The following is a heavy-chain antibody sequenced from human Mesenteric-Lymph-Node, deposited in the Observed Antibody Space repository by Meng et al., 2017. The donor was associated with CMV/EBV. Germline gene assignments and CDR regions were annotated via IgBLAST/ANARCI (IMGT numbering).Heavy chain of an antibody. V-gene: IGHV1-18*01. Sequence: SCKASGYTCTSYGISWVRQDRGQGLEWMGWNSAYNSNTDYAQKLQGRVTMTTDTTTSTAYMELRSLRSDDTGVYYCARDMYSSSPFDYWGQGTLVTVSS. J-gene: IGHJ4*02. CDR1: GYTCTSYG. D-gene: IGHD6-6*01. CDR2: NSAYNSNT. CDR3: ARDMYSSSPFDY.